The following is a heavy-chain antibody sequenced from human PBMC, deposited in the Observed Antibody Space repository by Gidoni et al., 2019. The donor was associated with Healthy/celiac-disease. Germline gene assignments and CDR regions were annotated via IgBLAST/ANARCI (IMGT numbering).Heavy chain of an antibody. CDR3: ARCRIIAVAGTGDNWFDP. D-gene: IGHD6-19*01. V-gene: IGHV1-69*06. CDR2: IIPIFGTA. CDR1: GGTFSSYA. Sequence: QVQLVQSGAAVKKPGSSVKVSCKASGGTFSSYAISWVRQAPGQGLEWLGGIIPIFGTANYAKKFQGRVTITADKSTSTAYMELSSLRSEDTAVYYCARCRIIAVAGTGDNWFDPWGQGTLVTVSS. J-gene: IGHJ5*02.